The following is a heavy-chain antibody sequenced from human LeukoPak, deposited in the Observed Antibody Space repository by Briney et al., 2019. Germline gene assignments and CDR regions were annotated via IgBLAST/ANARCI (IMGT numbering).Heavy chain of an antibody. J-gene: IGHJ4*02. CDR3: ARAHNWKYGTFDY. D-gene: IGHD1-7*01. V-gene: IGHV3-21*01. Sequence: PGGSLRLSCAASGFTFSSFSMNWVRQAPGKGLEWVSSISSTSSYIYYADSGKGRFTISRDNAKNSLYLQMNSLRAEDTAVYYCARAHNWKYGTFDYWGQGTLVTVSS. CDR2: ISSTSSYI. CDR1: GFTFSSFS.